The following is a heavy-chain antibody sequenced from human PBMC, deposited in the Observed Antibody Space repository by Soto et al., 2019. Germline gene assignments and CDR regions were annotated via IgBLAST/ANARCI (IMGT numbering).Heavy chain of an antibody. V-gene: IGHV3-30*18. J-gene: IGHJ6*02. Sequence: QVQLVESGGGVVQPGRSLRLSCAASGFTFSSYGMHWVRQAPGKGLEWVAVISYDGSNKYYADSVKGRFTISRDNSKNTLYLQMNSLRAEDTAVYYCAKDASNYYYYYGMDVWGQGTTVTVSS. CDR2: ISYDGSNK. CDR3: AKDASNYYYYYGMDV. CDR1: GFTFSSYG.